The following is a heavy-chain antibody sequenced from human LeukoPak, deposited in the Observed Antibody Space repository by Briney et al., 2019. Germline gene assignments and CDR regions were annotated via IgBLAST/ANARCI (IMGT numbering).Heavy chain of an antibody. J-gene: IGHJ4*02. D-gene: IGHD5-18*01. CDR3: ARRDLGGGQWLHFDY. Sequence: GGSLRLSCGASGVTFSSYAMNCVRQAPGKGLEWVSTISGSGGDSFYADSVKGRFTISRDNAKNTLYLQMNSLRAEDTAVYFCARRDLGGGQWLHFDYWGQGTLVTVSS. CDR1: GVTFSSYA. V-gene: IGHV3-23*01. CDR2: ISGSGGDS.